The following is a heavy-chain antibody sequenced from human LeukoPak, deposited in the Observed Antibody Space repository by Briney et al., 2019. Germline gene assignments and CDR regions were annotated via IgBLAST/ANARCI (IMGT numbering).Heavy chain of an antibody. CDR2: IKQDGSKI. CDR3: ARDFSPSMSASVWYDAFDI. V-gene: IGHV3-7*01. D-gene: IGHD6-19*01. Sequence: GGSLRLSCVASGFSFSSSWMTWVRRVPGKGLEWVANIKQDGSKIHYVDSVKGRFTVSRDNGKNSLYLQMNDLRAEDTALYYCARDFSPSMSASVWYDAFDIWGQGTMVTVSS. J-gene: IGHJ3*02. CDR1: GFSFSSSW.